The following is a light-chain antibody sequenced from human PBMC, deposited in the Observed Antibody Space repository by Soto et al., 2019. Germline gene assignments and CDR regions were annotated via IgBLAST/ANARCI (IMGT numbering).Light chain of an antibody. CDR3: STWDDSLNGWV. CDR2: SNT. Sequence: QAVVTQPPSASGTPGQRVTISCSGSNSNVGSNTVNWYQQLPGTAPKLLIYSNTQRPSGVPDRFSGSKSGTSASLAISGLQSEDEADYHCSTWDDSLNGWVFGGGTKLTVL. J-gene: IGLJ3*02. V-gene: IGLV1-44*01. CDR1: NSNVGSNT.